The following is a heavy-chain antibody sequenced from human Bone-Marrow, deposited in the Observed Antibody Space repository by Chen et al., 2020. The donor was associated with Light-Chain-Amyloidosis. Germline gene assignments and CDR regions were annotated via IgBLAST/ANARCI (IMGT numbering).Heavy chain of an antibody. D-gene: IGHD1-26*01. CDR1: GFTFSSYG. J-gene: IGHJ4*02. CDR3: AKVWYASGTYFEN. Sequence: QVQLVESGGGVVQPGGSLRLSCAASGFTFSSYGMHWVRQAPGKGLEWVAFIRYDGSNKYYADSVKGRFTISRDNSKNTLYLQMNSLRAEDTAVYYCAKVWYASGTYFENWGQGTLVTVSS. CDR2: IRYDGSNK. V-gene: IGHV3-30*02.